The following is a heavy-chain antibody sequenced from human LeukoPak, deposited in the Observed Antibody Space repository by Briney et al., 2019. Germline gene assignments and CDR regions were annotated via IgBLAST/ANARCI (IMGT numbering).Heavy chain of an antibody. CDR1: GGSISSYY. CDR2: IYYSGST. D-gene: IGHD3-10*02. J-gene: IGHJ6*03. V-gene: IGHV4-59*01. CDR3: ARDAGGYYVSYYMDV. Sequence: LETLSLTCTVSGGSISSYYWSWIRQPPGKGLEWIGYIYYSGSTNYNHSLKSRVTISVDTSKNQFSLKLSSVTAADTAVYYCARDAGGYYVSYYMDVWGKGTTVTVSS.